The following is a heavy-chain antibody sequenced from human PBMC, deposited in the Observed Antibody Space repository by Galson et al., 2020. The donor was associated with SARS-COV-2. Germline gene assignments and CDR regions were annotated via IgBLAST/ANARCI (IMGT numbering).Heavy chain of an antibody. CDR1: GGSFSGYY. V-gene: IGHV4-34*01. J-gene: IGHJ6*03. Sequence: SETLSLTCAVYGGSFSGYYWSWIRQPPGKGLEWIGEINHSGSTNYNPSLKSRVTISVDTSKNQFSLKLSSVTAADTAVYYCARWTSLRNLDYYGSGTLWSDYYYYYMDVWGKGTTVTVSS. CDR2: INHSGST. D-gene: IGHD3-10*01. CDR3: ARWTSLRNLDYYGSGTLWSDYYYYYMDV.